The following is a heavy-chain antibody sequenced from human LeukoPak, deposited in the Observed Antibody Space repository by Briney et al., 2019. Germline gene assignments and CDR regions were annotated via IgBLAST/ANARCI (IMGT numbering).Heavy chain of an antibody. Sequence: GGSLRLSCAASGFTFGDYTMNWVRQAPGKGLEWVAFFSSKTHGGTKEYAASVKGRFIISRDDSESIVYLQMNSLKAEDTAMYYCTRVSGAPAFDIWGQGTMVTVSS. J-gene: IGHJ3*02. CDR1: GFTFGDYT. D-gene: IGHD7-27*01. CDR3: TRVSGAPAFDI. CDR2: FSSKTHGGTK. V-gene: IGHV3-49*04.